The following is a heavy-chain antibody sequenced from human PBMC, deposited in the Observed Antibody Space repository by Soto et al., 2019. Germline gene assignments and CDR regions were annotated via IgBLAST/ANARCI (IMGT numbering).Heavy chain of an antibody. D-gene: IGHD3-3*01. V-gene: IGHV3-23*01. CDR3: ARYYDFWSGYATYYFDY. J-gene: IGHJ4*02. Sequence: GGSLRLSCAASGFTFSSYAMSWVCQAPGKGLEWVSAISGSGGSTYYADSVKGRFTISRDNSKNTLYLQMNSLRAEDTAVYYCARYYDFWSGYATYYFDYWGQGTLVTVSS. CDR2: ISGSGGST. CDR1: GFTFSSYA.